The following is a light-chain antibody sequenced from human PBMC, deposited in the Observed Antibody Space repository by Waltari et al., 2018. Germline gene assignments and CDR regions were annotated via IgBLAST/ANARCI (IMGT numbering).Light chain of an antibody. Sequence: SIRTPPPSASAPPGRTVTISCSGSNSNVGANSVCWYQQLPGTAPKLLIFGNNQRPSGVPDRFSGSKSGTSASLAIRGLRSEDEADYYCATWDDRLTAVFGGGTKLTVL. CDR1: NSNVGANS. V-gene: IGLV1-47*01. CDR2: GNN. J-gene: IGLJ2*01. CDR3: ATWDDRLTAV.